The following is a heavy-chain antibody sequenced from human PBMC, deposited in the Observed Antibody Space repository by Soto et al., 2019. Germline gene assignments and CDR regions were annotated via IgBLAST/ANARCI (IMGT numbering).Heavy chain of an antibody. Sequence: EVQLLESGGGLVQSGGSLRLSSAASGFTFSNYAMSWVRQAPGKGLEWLSGISGGGRSTYYADSVKGRFTISRDNSKSTLYLQMSSLRAEDTALYYCAYTSGSHLGSQQNWGQGNLVAVSS. CDR1: GFTFSNYA. V-gene: IGHV3-23*01. D-gene: IGHD3-10*01. J-gene: IGHJ4*02. CDR2: ISGGGRST. CDR3: AYTSGSHLGSQQN.